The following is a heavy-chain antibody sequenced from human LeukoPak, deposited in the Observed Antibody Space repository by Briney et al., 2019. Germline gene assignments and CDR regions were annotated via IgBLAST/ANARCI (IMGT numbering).Heavy chain of an antibody. J-gene: IGHJ4*02. V-gene: IGHV1-2*02. CDR1: GYTFTGYY. Sequence: GASVKVSCKASGYTFTGYYMHWVGQAPGQGREGMGWINPNSCGTNYAQRFQVRVTMTRDTSISTAYMELSRLRSDDTAVYYCARAYYDSSGYYSYFDYWGQGTLVTVSS. CDR2: INPNSCGT. CDR3: ARAYYDSSGYYSYFDY. D-gene: IGHD3-22*01.